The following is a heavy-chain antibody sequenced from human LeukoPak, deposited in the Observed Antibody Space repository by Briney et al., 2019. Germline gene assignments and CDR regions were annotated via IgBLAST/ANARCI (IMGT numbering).Heavy chain of an antibody. CDR1: GGTFSSYT. J-gene: IGHJ4*02. D-gene: IGHD3-3*01. CDR3: GRGNYDFWSGHRY. CDR2: FITIIGLA. Sequence: ASVKVSFKASGGTFSSYTISWVRQAPGQGLEWMRRFITIIGLASYAQKVKGIVTITADKFVSTAYMELSSLRSGDKAVNECGRGNYDFWSGHRYWGQGTLVTVSS. V-gene: IGHV1-69*02.